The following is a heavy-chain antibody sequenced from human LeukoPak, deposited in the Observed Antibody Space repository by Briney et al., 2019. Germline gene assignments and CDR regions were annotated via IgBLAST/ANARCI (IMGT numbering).Heavy chain of an antibody. Sequence: SETLSLTCTVSGGSISSGGYYWSWFRQHPGKGLEWIGYIYYSGSTYYNPSLKSRVTISVDTSKNQFSLKLSSVTAADTAVYYCVRDRGRKYQLRYWYFDPWGRGTLVTVSS. J-gene: IGHJ2*01. CDR2: IYYSGST. CDR3: VRDRGRKYQLRYWYFDP. D-gene: IGHD2-2*01. CDR1: GGSISSGGYY. V-gene: IGHV4-31*03.